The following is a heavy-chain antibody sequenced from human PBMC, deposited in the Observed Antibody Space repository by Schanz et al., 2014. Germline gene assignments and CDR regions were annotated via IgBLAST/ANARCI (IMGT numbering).Heavy chain of an antibody. CDR3: AREDCSATSCYFRY. CDR2: LTGSGGGT. D-gene: IGHD2-21*01. CDR1: GFTFSIYG. V-gene: IGHV3-23*01. J-gene: IGHJ4*02. Sequence: EVHLLESGGGLVQPGGSLRLSCAASGFTFSIYGMSWVRQAPGKGLEWVSSLTGSGGGTYYADSVKGRFTISRDNSNNTVYLQMNTLRAEDTAVYYCAREDCSATSCYFRYWGQGTLVTVSS.